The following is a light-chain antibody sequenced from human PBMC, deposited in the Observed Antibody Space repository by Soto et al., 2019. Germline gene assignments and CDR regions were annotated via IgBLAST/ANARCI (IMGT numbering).Light chain of an antibody. V-gene: IGKV1-33*01. CDR1: QDISHY. CDR3: QQFDDLPIT. Sequence: DIQMTQSPSSLSASVGDRVTITCQASQDISHYLNWYQQKLGKAPKLLVYDASNLEAGVPSRFSGSESGTDFSLTISSLQPEDIATYYCQQFDDLPITFGQGTRLEIK. J-gene: IGKJ5*01. CDR2: DAS.